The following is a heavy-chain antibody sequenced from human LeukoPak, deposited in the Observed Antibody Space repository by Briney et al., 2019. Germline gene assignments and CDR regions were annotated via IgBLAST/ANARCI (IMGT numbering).Heavy chain of an antibody. Sequence: GGSLRLSCAASGFTFSSYAMSWVCQAPGKGLEWVSAISGSGGSTYYADSVKGRFTISRDNSKNTLYVQMNSLRAEDTAVYYCAKALRQYSSSHYFDYWGQGTLVTVSS. CDR3: AKALRQYSSSHYFDY. CDR1: GFTFSSYA. CDR2: ISGSGGST. J-gene: IGHJ4*02. V-gene: IGHV3-23*01. D-gene: IGHD6-6*01.